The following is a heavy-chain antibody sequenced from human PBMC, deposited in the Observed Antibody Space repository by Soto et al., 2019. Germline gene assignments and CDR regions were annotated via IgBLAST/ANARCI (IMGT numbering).Heavy chain of an antibody. CDR2: ISYDGSNK. CDR1: GFTFSSYG. Sequence: PGGVLRLSCAASGFTFSSYGMHWVRQAPGKGLEWVAVISYDGSNKYYADSVKGRFTISRDNSKNTLYLQMNSLRAEDTAVYYCAKDLQRSYGMDVWGQGTTVTVSS. J-gene: IGHJ6*02. V-gene: IGHV3-30*18. D-gene: IGHD4-4*01. CDR3: AKDLQRSYGMDV.